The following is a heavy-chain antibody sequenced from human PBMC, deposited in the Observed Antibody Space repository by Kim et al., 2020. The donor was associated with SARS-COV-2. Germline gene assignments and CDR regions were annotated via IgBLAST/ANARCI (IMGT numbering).Heavy chain of an antibody. CDR2: IYYSGST. D-gene: IGHD3-10*01. Sequence: SQTLSLTCTVSGGSISSSSYYWGWIRQPPGKGLEWIGSIYYSGSTYYNPSLKSRVTISVDTSKNQFSLKLSSVTAADTAVYYCARITMVRGVIISPVEHW. CDR3: ARITMVRGVIISPVEH. V-gene: IGHV4-39*01. J-gene: IGHJ1*01. CDR1: GGSISSSSYY.